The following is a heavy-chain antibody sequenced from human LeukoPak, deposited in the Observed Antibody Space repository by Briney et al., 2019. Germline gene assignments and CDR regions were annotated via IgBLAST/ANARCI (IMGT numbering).Heavy chain of an antibody. CDR1: GYTFTCYY. CDR2: INPNSGGT. V-gene: IGHV1-2*02. J-gene: IGHJ3*02. Sequence: ASVKVSCKASGYTFTCYYMHWVRQAPGQGLEWMGWINPNSGGTNYAQKFQGRVTMTRDTSISTAYMELSRLRSDDTAVYYCARESDITMVRADAFDIWGQGTMVTVSS. CDR3: ARESDITMVRADAFDI. D-gene: IGHD3-10*01.